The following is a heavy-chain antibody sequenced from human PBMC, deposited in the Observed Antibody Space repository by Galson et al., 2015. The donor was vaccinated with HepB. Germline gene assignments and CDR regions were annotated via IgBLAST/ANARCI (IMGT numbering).Heavy chain of an antibody. V-gene: IGHV1-2*04. Sequence: SVKVSCKASGYTFTGYYMHWVRQAPGQGLEWMGWINPNSGGTNYAQKFQGWVTMTRDTSISTAYMELSRLRSDDTAVYYCARGGDSSGYLYYYYYYGMDVWGQGTTVTVSS. CDR1: GYTFTGYY. CDR3: ARGGDSSGYLYYYYYYGMDV. J-gene: IGHJ6*02. D-gene: IGHD3-22*01. CDR2: INPNSGGT.